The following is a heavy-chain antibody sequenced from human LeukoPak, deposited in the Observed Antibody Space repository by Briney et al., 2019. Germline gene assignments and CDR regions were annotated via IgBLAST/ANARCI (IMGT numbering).Heavy chain of an antibody. J-gene: IGHJ6*03. CDR2: ISYDGSKK. CDR3: TTDHQTTVSPYYYYYYMDV. CDR1: GFSLSSYA. Sequence: GGSLRLSCAASGFSLSSYAIHWVRQAPGKGLEWVAIISYDGSKKYYADSVKGRFTISRDNSKNTLYLQMNSLKTEDTAVYYCTTDHQTTVSPYYYYYYMDVWGKGTTVTVSS. D-gene: IGHD4-11*01. V-gene: IGHV3-30*04.